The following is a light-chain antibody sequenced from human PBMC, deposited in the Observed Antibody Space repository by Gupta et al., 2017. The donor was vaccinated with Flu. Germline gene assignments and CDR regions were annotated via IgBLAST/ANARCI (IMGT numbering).Light chain of an antibody. J-gene: IGKJ2*01. CDR2: KAS. CDR1: QYISSW. V-gene: IGKV1-5*03. CDR3: QQDYRYFT. Sequence: DIQMTQSPSTLSASVGDRVTITCRASQYISSWLAWYQQKPGKAPKLLIYKASSLESGVPSRFSGSGSETEFTLTISSLQPGDFANYYCQQDYRYFTFGQGTKLEIK.